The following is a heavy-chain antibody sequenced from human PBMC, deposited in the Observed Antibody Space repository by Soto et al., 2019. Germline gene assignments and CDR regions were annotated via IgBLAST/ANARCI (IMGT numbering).Heavy chain of an antibody. CDR3: ARAAYCGGDCYSEFDY. J-gene: IGHJ4*02. CDR2: INAGNGNT. CDR1: GYTFTSYA. V-gene: IGHV1-3*01. Sequence: QVQLVQSGAEVKKPGASVKVSCKASGYTFTSYAMHWVRQAPGQRLEWMGWINAGNGNTKYSQKFQGRVTITRDTTASTAYMELSSLRSEDTAVYYCARAAYCGGDCYSEFDYWGQGTLVTVSS. D-gene: IGHD2-21*02.